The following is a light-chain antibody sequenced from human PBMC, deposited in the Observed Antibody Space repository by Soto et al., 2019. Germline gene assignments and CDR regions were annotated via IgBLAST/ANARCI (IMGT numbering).Light chain of an antibody. CDR2: AAS. J-gene: IGKJ1*01. V-gene: IGKV1-8*01. Sequence: AIRMTQSPSSLSASTGDRVTITCRASQDVSGYVAWYQQKPGKPPRLLIYAASTLQTGVPSRFSGSGPGTDFTLTITCLQSEDYATYYCQQYSSHATFGQGTK. CDR3: QQYSSHAT. CDR1: QDVSGY.